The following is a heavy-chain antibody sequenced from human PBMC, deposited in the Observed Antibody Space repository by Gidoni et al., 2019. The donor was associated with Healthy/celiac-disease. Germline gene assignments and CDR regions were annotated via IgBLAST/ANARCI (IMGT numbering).Heavy chain of an antibody. J-gene: IGHJ4*02. CDR1: GFTFSSYS. D-gene: IGHD5-18*01. CDR3: ARSVTGFDY. V-gene: IGHV3-21*01. Sequence: EVQLVDSGGGLVKPGGSLRLSCEASGFTFSSYSMNWVRQAPGTGLEWVSSISSSSSYIYYADSVKGRFTISRDNAKNSLYLQMNSLRAEDTAVYYCARSVTGFDYWGQGTLVTVSS. CDR2: ISSSSSYI.